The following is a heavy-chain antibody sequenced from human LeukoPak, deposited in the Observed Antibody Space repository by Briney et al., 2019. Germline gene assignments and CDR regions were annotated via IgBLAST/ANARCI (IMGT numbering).Heavy chain of an antibody. CDR2: INPNSGGT. CDR1: GYTFTGYY. V-gene: IGHV1-2*02. CDR3: ARDGADYYNYYMDV. Sequence: ASVKVSCKASGYTFTGYYMHWVRQAPGQGLEWMGWINPNSGGTNYAQKFQGRVTMTRDTSISTAYMELSRLRSDDTAVYYCARDGADYYNYYMDVWGKGTTVTVSS. J-gene: IGHJ6*03. D-gene: IGHD3-16*01.